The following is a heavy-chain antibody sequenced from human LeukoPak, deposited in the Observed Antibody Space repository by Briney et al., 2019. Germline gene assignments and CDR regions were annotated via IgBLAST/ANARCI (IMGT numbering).Heavy chain of an antibody. CDR3: AKDPPLGYSSSGDEGDI. CDR2: ISGSGGST. Sequence: GGSLRLSCAASGFTFSSYAMSWVRQAPGKGLEWVSAISGSGGSTYYADSVKGRFTISRDNSKNTLYLQMNSLRAEDTAVYYCAKDPPLGYSSSGDEGDIWGQGTMVTVSS. V-gene: IGHV3-23*01. J-gene: IGHJ3*02. CDR1: GFTFSSYA. D-gene: IGHD6-6*01.